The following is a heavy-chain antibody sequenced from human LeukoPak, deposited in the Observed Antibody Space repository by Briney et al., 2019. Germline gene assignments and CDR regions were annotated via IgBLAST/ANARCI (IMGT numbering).Heavy chain of an antibody. CDR1: GGSISSYY. CDR3: ARGSVQLWRFDY. Sequence: SETLSLTCTVSGGSISSYYWSWIRQPPGKGLEWIGYIYYSGSTNYNPSLKSRVTISVDTSKNQFSLKLSSVTAADTAVYYCARGSVQLWRFDYWGLGTLVTVSS. CDR2: IYYSGST. D-gene: IGHD5-18*01. V-gene: IGHV4-59*01. J-gene: IGHJ4*02.